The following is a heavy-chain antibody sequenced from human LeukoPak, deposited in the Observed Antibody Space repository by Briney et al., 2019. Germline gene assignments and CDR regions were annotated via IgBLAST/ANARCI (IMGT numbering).Heavy chain of an antibody. CDR2: IGTAGGT. Sequence: GGSLRLSCAASGFTFSSYDMHWVRQATGKGLEWVSAIGTAGGTYYPGSVKGRFTISRENAKNSLYLQMNSLRAGDTAVYYCARGVIAAAPSGAFDIWGQGTMVTVSS. CDR1: GFTFSSYD. CDR3: ARGVIAAAPSGAFDI. D-gene: IGHD6-13*01. V-gene: IGHV3-13*01. J-gene: IGHJ3*02.